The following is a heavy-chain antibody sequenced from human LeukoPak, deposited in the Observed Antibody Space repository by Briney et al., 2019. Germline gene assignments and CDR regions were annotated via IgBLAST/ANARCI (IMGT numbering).Heavy chain of an antibody. CDR3: ARLSGSYAFDI. CDR2: LYSGGST. CDR1: GFTVSSNY. Sequence: GGSLTLSCAASGFTVSSNYMSWLRQTPGKGLEWVSVLYSGGSTYYADSVKGRFTISRDNSKNTLYLQMNSLGAEDTAVYYCARLSGSYAFDIWGQGTMVTVSS. D-gene: IGHD1-26*01. J-gene: IGHJ3*02. V-gene: IGHV3-53*01.